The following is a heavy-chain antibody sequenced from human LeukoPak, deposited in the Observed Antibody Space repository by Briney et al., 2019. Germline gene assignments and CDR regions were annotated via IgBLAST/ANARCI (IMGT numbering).Heavy chain of an antibody. D-gene: IGHD3-22*01. J-gene: IGHJ3*02. V-gene: IGHV4-59*08. Sequence: KPSETLSLTCTLSGGSISSYYWSWVRQPPGKGLEWLAYIHNSGRTNYNPSLESRLTISLGPSKNQFSRNVRSVTAADTAVYYCARHCPYDSAGFQDDFDIWGQGTLVTVSS. CDR2: IHNSGRT. CDR1: GGSISSYY. CDR3: ARHCPYDSAGFQDDFDI.